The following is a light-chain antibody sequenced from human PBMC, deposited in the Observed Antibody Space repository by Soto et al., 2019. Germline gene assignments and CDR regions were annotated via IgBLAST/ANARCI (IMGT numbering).Light chain of an antibody. V-gene: IGLV1-44*01. CDR2: NTN. Sequence: QSFLPQPPSASGTPGQRVTISCSGGTSNIGTNTVNWYQQLPGTAPKLLIYNTNQRPAGVPDRFSGSKSGTSASLAISGLRSEDEDYYCCATGDDSLSVLFGRGTKLTVL. CDR1: TSNIGTNT. CDR3: ATGDDSLSVL. J-gene: IGLJ3*02.